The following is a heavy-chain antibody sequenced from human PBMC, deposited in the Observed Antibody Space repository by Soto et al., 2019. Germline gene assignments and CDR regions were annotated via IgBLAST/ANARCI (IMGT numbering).Heavy chain of an antibody. CDR2: INHSGST. D-gene: IGHD5-12*01. J-gene: IGHJ6*02. Sequence: SETLSLTCAVYGGSFSGYYWSWIRQPPGKGLEWIGEINHSGSTNYNPSLKSRVTISVDTSKNQFSLKLSSVTAADTAVYYCARVRGGYSGYGAPYYYYYGMDVWGQGTTVTVSS. CDR1: GGSFSGYY. V-gene: IGHV4-34*01. CDR3: ARVRGGYSGYGAPYYYYYGMDV.